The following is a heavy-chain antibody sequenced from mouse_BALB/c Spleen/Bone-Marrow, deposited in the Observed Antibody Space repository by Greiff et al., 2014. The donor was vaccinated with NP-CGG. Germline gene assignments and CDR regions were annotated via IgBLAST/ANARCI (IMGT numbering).Heavy chain of an antibody. CDR1: GYTFTSYW. J-gene: IGHJ1*01. V-gene: IGHV1S81*02. CDR3: ARWLLQYFDV. Sequence: QVQLQQPGAELVKPGASVKLSCKSSGYTFTSYWMHWVKQRPGQGLEWIGEIITSNGRTNYNEKFKSKATLTVDKSSNTAYMQLSSLTSEDSAVYYCARWLLQYFDVWGAGTTVTVSS. D-gene: IGHD2-3*01. CDR2: IITSNGRT.